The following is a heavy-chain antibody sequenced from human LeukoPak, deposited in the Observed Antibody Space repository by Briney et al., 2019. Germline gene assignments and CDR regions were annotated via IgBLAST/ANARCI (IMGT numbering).Heavy chain of an antibody. CDR1: GFTFSNYG. CDR2: IWYDGSNK. Sequence: GRSLRLSCAASGFTFSNYGMHWVRQAPGKGLEWVAVIWYDGSNKYYADSVKGRFTISRDNSKNTLYLQMNSLGGEDTAVYHCAVLYYYDSSGFYSNVVFDIWGQGTMVTVSA. V-gene: IGHV3-33*03. D-gene: IGHD3-22*01. CDR3: AVLYYYDSSGFYSNVVFDI. J-gene: IGHJ3*02.